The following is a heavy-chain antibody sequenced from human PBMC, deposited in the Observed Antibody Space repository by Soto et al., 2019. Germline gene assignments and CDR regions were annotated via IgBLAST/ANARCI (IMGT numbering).Heavy chain of an antibody. V-gene: IGHV1-18*04. Sequence: GXPVKVSFRASGYTFTSYGVSWVRQAPGQGLELMGWIIAYNGNTNYAQKLQGRVTMTTDTSTSKAYMELRSLRSDDTAVYYCARATKGEYYYDSSGYYSGKSYYYYSGMDVWGQGTTVTVSS. CDR1: GYTFTSYG. CDR3: ARATKGEYYYDSSGYYSGKSYYYYSGMDV. J-gene: IGHJ6*02. CDR2: IIAYNGNT. D-gene: IGHD3-22*01.